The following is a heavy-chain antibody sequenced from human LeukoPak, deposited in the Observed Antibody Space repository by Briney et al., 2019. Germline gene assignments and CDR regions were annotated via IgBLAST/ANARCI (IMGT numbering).Heavy chain of an antibody. J-gene: IGHJ6*02. CDR3: AKVPGDIVVVVAATLPNYYGMDV. CDR2: ISYDGSNK. D-gene: IGHD2-15*01. CDR1: GFTFRSYG. V-gene: IGHV3-30*18. Sequence: PGGSLRLSCAASGFTFRSYGMHWVRQAPGKGLEWVAVISYDGSNKYYADSVKGRFTISRDNSKNTLYLQMNSLRAKDTAVYYCAKVPGDIVVVVAATLPNYYGMDVWGQGTTVTVSS.